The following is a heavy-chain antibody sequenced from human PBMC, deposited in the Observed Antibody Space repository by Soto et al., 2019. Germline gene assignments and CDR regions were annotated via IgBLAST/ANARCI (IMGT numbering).Heavy chain of an antibody. CDR3: AREGYYYDSSDAFDI. CDR1: GGSISSSNW. CDR2: IYHSGST. V-gene: IGHV4-4*02. D-gene: IGHD3-22*01. J-gene: IGHJ3*02. Sequence: WETLSLTCAVSGGSISSSNWWSWVRQPPGKGLEWIGEIYHSGSTNYNPSLKSRVTISVDKSKNQFSLKLSSVTAADTAVYYCAREGYYYDSSDAFDIWGQGTMVTVSS.